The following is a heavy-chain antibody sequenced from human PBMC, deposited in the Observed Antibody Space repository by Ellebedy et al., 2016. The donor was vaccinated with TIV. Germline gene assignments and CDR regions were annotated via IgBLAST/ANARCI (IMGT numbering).Heavy chain of an antibody. D-gene: IGHD3-22*01. CDR1: SGPVISREFF. J-gene: IGHJ4*02. CDR2: SHYSATP. CDR3: TRNGYYCLDY. V-gene: IGHV4-61*03. Sequence: MPSETLSLTCTISSGPVISREFFWGWIRQPPGQGLEWIGYSHYSATPNYNPSLESRVSMSVDTSKSRLSLSLTSVTAADTAVYYCTRNGYYCLDYWGQGTLVTVSS.